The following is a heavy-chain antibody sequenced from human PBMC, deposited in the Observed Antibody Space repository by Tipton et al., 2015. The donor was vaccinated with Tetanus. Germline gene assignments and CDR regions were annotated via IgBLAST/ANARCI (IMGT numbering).Heavy chain of an antibody. CDR2: IYYSGHT. D-gene: IGHD3-10*01. V-gene: IGHV4-59*01. J-gene: IGHJ5*02. CDR3: ARYLRRGQQNNWFDP. CDR1: GDSISFYY. Sequence: TLSLICTVSGDSISFYYWSWIRQPPGKRLEWIGYIYYSGHTKYNPSLKSRVTMSVDTSKNQFSLILTSVTHADTSVYYCARYLRRGQQNNWFDPGGQGTLVTVPS.